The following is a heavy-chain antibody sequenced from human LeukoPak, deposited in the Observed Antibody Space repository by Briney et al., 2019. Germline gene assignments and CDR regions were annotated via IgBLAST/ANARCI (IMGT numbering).Heavy chain of an antibody. CDR1: GGSFSGYY. D-gene: IGHD6-13*01. CDR3: ARHRYSSTWGDYYYYYMDV. CDR2: INHSGST. Sequence: SETLSLTCAVYGGSFSGYYWSWIRQPPGKGLEWIGEINHSGSTNYNPSLKSRVTISVDTSKNQFSLKLSSVTAADTAVYYCARHRYSSTWGDYYYYYMDVWGKGTTVTISS. J-gene: IGHJ6*03. V-gene: IGHV4-34*01.